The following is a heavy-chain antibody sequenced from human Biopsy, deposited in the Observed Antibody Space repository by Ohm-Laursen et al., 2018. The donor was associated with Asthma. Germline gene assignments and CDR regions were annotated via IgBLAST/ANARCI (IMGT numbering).Heavy chain of an antibody. Sequence: SVKVSCKTLGGTFNTYVIGWVRQAPGQGLEWMGGINADYGTTNYPQKFQDRVTITADDSTSTVYMELSSLRSEDTAVYYCARKAGSCISRSCYSFDFWGQGTLVTVSS. CDR1: GGTFNTYV. V-gene: IGHV1-69*13. CDR2: INADYGTT. CDR3: ARKAGSCISRSCYSFDF. J-gene: IGHJ4*02. D-gene: IGHD2-15*01.